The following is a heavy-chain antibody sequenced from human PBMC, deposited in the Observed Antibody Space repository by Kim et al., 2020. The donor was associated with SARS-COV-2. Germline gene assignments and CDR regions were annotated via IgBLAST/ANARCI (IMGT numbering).Heavy chain of an antibody. CDR2: ISYDGSNK. J-gene: IGHJ4*02. V-gene: IGHV3-30*18. CDR1: GFTFSSYG. D-gene: IGHD2-2*02. CDR3: AKNSGRSAAIVSPFDY. Sequence: GGSLRLSCAASGFTFSSYGMHWVRQAPGKGLEWVAVISYDGSNKYYADSVKGRFTISRDNSKNTLYLQMNSLRAEDTAVYYCAKNSGRSAAIVSPFDYWGQGTLVTVSS.